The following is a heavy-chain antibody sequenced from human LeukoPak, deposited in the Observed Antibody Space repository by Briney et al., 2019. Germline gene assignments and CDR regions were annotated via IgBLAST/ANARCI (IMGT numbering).Heavy chain of an antibody. CDR2: IYHSGST. Sequence: SQTLSLTCTVSGGSISSGGYYWSWIRQPPGKGLEWIGYIYHSGSTYYNPSLKSRVTISVDTSKNQFSLKLSSVTAADTAVYYCARTAVAGNRRDFDYWGQGTLVTVSS. CDR1: GGSISSGGYY. V-gene: IGHV4-30-2*01. CDR3: ARTAVAGNRRDFDY. J-gene: IGHJ4*02. D-gene: IGHD6-19*01.